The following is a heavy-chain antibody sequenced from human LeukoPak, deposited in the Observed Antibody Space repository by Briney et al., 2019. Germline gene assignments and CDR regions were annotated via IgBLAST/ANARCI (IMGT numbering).Heavy chain of an antibody. V-gene: IGHV3-64D*06. D-gene: IGHD2-2*01. CDR3: VKEEACSSTSCYLVGMDV. Sequence: TGGSLRLSCSASGFTFSSYAMHWVRQAPGKGLEYVSAISSNGGSTYYADSVKGRFTISRDNSKNTLYLQMSSLRAEDTAVYYCVKEEACSSTSCYLVGMDVWGKGTTVTVSS. CDR2: ISSNGGST. CDR1: GFTFSSYA. J-gene: IGHJ6*04.